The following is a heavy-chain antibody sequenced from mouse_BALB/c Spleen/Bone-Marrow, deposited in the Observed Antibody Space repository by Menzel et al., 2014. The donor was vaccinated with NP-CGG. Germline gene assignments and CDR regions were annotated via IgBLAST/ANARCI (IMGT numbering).Heavy chain of an antibody. CDR1: GFSLTSYG. D-gene: IGHD4-1*01. J-gene: IGHJ2*01. Sequence: QVQLQQSGPGLVVPSQSLSITCTVSGFSLTSYGVHWVRQPPGKGLEWLGVEWAGGTTSYNSALMSRLSISRDNSKSQVFLKMNSLQTDDTAIYYCARTGTKDYLDYWGQGTTLTVSS. CDR3: ARTGTKDYLDY. V-gene: IGHV2-9*02. CDR2: EWAGGTT.